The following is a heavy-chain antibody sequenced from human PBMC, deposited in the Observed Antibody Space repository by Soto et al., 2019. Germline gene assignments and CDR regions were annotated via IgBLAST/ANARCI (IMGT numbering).Heavy chain of an antibody. CDR3: ARDSPGDFWSGYYEGP. CDR1: GFPLSDHY. V-gene: IGHV3-11*06. J-gene: IGHJ5*02. Sequence: PGGPLSLSCAASGFPLSDHYMRWIRQAPGKGLEWVSSISSSSSYIYYADSVKGRFTISRDNAKNSLYLQMNSLRAEDTAVYYCARDSPGDFWSGYYEGPWGQGTLVTVSS. D-gene: IGHD3-3*01. CDR2: ISSSSSYI.